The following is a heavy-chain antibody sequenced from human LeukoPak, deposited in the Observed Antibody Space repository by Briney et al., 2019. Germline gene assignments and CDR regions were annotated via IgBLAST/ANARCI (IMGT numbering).Heavy chain of an antibody. CDR2: IYVDGRTT. J-gene: IGHJ5*02. CDR1: GFTFSSYA. V-gene: IGHV3-74*01. CDR3: IRDFRSADL. Sequence: GGSLRLSCAASGFTFSSYAMHWVRQPPGKGLVWVSRIYVDGRTTNYADSVKGRFTISRDNAKNTVYLEMNSLSVEDTATYYCIRDFRSADLWGQGTLVTVTS.